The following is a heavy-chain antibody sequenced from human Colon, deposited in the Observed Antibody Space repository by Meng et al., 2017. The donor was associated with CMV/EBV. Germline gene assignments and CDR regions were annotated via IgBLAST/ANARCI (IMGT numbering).Heavy chain of an antibody. V-gene: IGHV4-38-2*02. CDR2: IYHSGST. CDR1: GYSISSGYY. Sequence: GSLRLSCTVSGYSISSGYYWGWIRQPPGKGLEWIGSIYHSGSTYYNPSLKSRVTISVDTSKNQFSLKLSSVTAADTAVYYCASASNGRGWFDPWGQGTLVTVSS. CDR3: ASASNGRGWFDP. J-gene: IGHJ5*02. D-gene: IGHD2-8*01.